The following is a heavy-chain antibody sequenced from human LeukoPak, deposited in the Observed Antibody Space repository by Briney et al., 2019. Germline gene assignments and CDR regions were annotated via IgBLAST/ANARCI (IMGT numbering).Heavy chain of an antibody. Sequence: GGSLRLSCAASGFTFSSYAMSWVRQAPGKGLEWVSAISGSGGSTYYADSVKGRFTISRDNSMNTLYLQMNSLRAEDTAVYYCAKDPYNYDFWSRNPDYWGQGTLVTVSS. CDR2: ISGSGGST. CDR1: GFTFSSYA. D-gene: IGHD3-3*01. J-gene: IGHJ4*02. V-gene: IGHV3-23*01. CDR3: AKDPYNYDFWSRNPDY.